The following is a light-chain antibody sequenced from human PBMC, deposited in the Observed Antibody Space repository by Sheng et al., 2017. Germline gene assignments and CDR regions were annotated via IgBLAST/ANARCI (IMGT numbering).Light chain of an antibody. V-gene: IGKV3-11*01. J-gene: IGKJ4*01. CDR2: DAS. CDR1: KNIDNY. Sequence: EIVLTQSPATLSLSPGERATLSCRASKNIDNYLAWYQQKPGQAPRLLIYDASNRATGIPDRFSGSGSGTDFALTISSLETEDFAVYYCQQRTNWPPFTFGGGTRVEIK. CDR3: QQRTNWPPFT.